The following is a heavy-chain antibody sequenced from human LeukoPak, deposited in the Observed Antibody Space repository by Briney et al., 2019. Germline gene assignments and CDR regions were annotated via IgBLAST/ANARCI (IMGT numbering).Heavy chain of an antibody. D-gene: IGHD3-3*01. J-gene: IGHJ5*02. CDR3: ATDPYPRNDFWSGYYFHWFDP. Sequence: GASVKVSCKASGGTFSSYAISWVRQAPGQGLEWMGGIIPIFGTANYAQKFQGRVTITADESTSTAYMELSSLRSEDTAVYYCATDPYPRNDFWSGYYFHWFDPWGQGTLVTVSS. CDR2: IIPIFGTA. V-gene: IGHV1-69*13. CDR1: GGTFSSYA.